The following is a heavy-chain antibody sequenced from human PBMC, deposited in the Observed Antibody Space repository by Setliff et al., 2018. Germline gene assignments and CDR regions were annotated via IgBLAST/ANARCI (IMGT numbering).Heavy chain of an antibody. CDR3: ARGLIGYDSSGYWD. J-gene: IGHJ4*02. V-gene: IGHV4-38-2*02. Sequence: PSETLSLTCTVSGYSISSGYYWGWIRQPPGKGLEWIGSIYHSGSTYYNPSLKSRVIILVDTSKNHFSLTLISVTAADTAMYYCARGLIGYDSSGYWDWGQGTLVTVSS. CDR1: GYSISSGYY. D-gene: IGHD3-22*01. CDR2: IYHSGST.